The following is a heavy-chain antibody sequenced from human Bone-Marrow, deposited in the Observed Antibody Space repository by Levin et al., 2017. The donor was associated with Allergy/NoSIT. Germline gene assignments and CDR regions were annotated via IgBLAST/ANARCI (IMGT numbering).Heavy chain of an antibody. D-gene: IGHD4-23*01. CDR3: ARDGGGNRGGYYYYGMDV. CDR1: GFTFSNYD. Sequence: SCAASGFTFSNYDMHWVRQGTGKGLEWVSAIGTAGDTYYPGSVKGRFTISRENAKNSLYLQMNSRRAGDTAVYYCARDGGGNRGGYYYYGMDVWGQGTTVTVSS. CDR2: IGTAGDT. V-gene: IGHV3-13*01. J-gene: IGHJ6*02.